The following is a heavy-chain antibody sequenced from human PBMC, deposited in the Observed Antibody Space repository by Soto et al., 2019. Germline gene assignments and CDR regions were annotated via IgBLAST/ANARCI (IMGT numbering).Heavy chain of an antibody. V-gene: IGHV1-69*02. CDR1: GGTFSSYT. Sequence: QVQLVQSGAEVKKPGSSVKVSCKASGGTFSSYTISWVRQAPGQGLEWMGRIIPILGIANYAQKFQGRVTITADKSTSTAYMELSSLRSEDTAVYYCARSEKDSSGYYWDYWGQGTLVTVSS. CDR2: IIPILGIA. CDR3: ARSEKDSSGYYWDY. D-gene: IGHD3-22*01. J-gene: IGHJ4*02.